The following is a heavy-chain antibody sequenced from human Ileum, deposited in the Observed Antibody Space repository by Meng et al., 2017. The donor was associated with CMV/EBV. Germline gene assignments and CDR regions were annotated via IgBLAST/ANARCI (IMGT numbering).Heavy chain of an antibody. CDR1: GSFSPYT. J-gene: IGHJ4*02. CDR2: INQYGST. V-gene: IGHV4-34*01. CDR3: VTADHHAIKY. Sequence: VQVQQWGAGLLKPSETLSLTCSLGGSFSPYTWSWTRQAPGKGLEWIGEINQYGSTNFNPSVKSRVTISRDTSKNQFSLRLNSVTAADAAVYYCVTADHHAIKYWGQGTLVTVSS. D-gene: IGHD5-12*01.